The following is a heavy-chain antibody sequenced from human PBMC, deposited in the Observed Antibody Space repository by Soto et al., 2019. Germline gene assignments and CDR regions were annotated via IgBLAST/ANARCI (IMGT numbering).Heavy chain of an antibody. Sequence: SETLSLTCTVSGGSISSGDYYWSWIRQPPGKGLEWIGYIYYSGSTYYNPSLKSRVTISVDTSKNQFSLKLSSVTAADTAVYYCAREQYLARNENWFDPWGQGTQVTVSS. CDR2: IYYSGST. D-gene: IGHD2-2*02. CDR1: GGSISSGDYY. J-gene: IGHJ5*02. CDR3: AREQYLARNENWFDP. V-gene: IGHV4-30-4*01.